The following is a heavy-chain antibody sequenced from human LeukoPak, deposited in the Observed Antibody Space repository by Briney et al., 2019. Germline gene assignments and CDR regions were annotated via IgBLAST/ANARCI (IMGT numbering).Heavy chain of an antibody. CDR1: GGSISSYY. CDR2: IYYTGST. Sequence: SETLSLTCSFSGGSISSYYWSWIRQSPGKGLEWIGFIYYTGSTSFNPSLKSRVTISVDTSKNQLSLKLSSLTAADTAVYYCARAKEGVAGFFDYWGQGTLVTVSS. D-gene: IGHD6-19*01. V-gene: IGHV4-59*01. J-gene: IGHJ4*02. CDR3: ARAKEGVAGFFDY.